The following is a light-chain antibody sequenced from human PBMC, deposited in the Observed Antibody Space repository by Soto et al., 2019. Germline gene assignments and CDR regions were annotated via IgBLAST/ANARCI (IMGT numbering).Light chain of an antibody. CDR2: DAS. CDR3: QQRSNWPWT. CDR1: QSVISY. J-gene: IGKJ1*01. Sequence: IVLTQSPATLSLSLGERATLSCRASQSVISYLAWYQQKPGQAPRLLIYDASNWATGIPARFSGSGSGTDFTLTISSLEPEDFAVYYCQQRSNWPWTFGQGTKVEIK. V-gene: IGKV3-11*01.